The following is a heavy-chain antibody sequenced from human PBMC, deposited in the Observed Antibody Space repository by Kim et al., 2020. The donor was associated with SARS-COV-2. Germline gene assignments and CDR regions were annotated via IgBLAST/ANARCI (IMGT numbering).Heavy chain of an antibody. J-gene: IGHJ4*02. CDR3: ARRSRGDGSPGY. V-gene: IGHV4-39*01. Sequence: YFNPSLKSHVTISVDTSKKQFSLKLTSVTAADTAVYYCARRSRGDGSPGYWGQGTLVTVSS. D-gene: IGHD3-16*01.